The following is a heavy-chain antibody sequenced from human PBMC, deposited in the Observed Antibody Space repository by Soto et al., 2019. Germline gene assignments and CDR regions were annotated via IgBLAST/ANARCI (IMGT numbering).Heavy chain of an antibody. J-gene: IGHJ4*02. D-gene: IGHD6-19*01. CDR1: GFTFSSYA. V-gene: IGHV3-23*01. Sequence: GGSLRLSFAASGFTFSSYAMSWVRQAPGKGLEWVSAISGSGGSTYYADSVKGRFTISRDNSKNTLYLQMNSLRAEDTAVYYCAKDNSRIGRLAVAVDYWGQGTLVTVSS. CDR2: ISGSGGST. CDR3: AKDNSRIGRLAVAVDY.